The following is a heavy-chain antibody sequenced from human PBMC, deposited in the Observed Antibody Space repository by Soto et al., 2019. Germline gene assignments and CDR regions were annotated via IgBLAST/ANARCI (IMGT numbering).Heavy chain of an antibody. Sequence: GSLRLSCAASGFTFSDSWMGWVRHAPGNGLQWVANRREDGRQALYHFSLRGLVIISRDNTLNTLYLQLSSLRAEDTAVYYCVRESTWLRHYDQWGQGPLVPVSS. CDR3: VRESTWLRHYDQ. CDR2: RREDGRQA. V-gene: IGHV3-7*01. CDR1: GFTFSDSW. J-gene: IGHJ4*02. D-gene: IGHD5-18*01.